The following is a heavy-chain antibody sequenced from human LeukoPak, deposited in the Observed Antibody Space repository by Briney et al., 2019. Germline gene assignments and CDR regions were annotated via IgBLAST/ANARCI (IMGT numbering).Heavy chain of an antibody. CDR2: IFSRDST. V-gene: IGHV4-4*07. CDR1: GGSINNYY. CDR3: ARLSDSEAFDI. D-gene: IGHD2-15*01. J-gene: IGHJ3*02. Sequence: PSETLSLTCTVSGGSINNYYWSWIRQPAGKGLEWIGRIFSRDSTKYNPSLKSRVTMSVDTSKNQFSLSLSSVTAADTAVCYCARLSDSEAFDIWGQGTMVTVSS.